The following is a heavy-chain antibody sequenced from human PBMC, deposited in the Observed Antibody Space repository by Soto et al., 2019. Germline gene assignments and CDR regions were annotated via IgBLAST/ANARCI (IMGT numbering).Heavy chain of an antibody. D-gene: IGHD6-6*01. CDR1: GFTVSSNY. CDR2: IYSGGST. CDR3: ARELKSIAARRLVAFDI. Sequence: EVHLVESGGGLIQPGGSLRLSCAASGFTVSSNYMSWVRQAPGKGLEWVSVIYSGGSTYYADSVKGRFTISRDNSKNTLYLQMNSLRAEDTAVYYCARELKSIAARRLVAFDIWGQGTMVTVSS. V-gene: IGHV3-53*01. J-gene: IGHJ3*02.